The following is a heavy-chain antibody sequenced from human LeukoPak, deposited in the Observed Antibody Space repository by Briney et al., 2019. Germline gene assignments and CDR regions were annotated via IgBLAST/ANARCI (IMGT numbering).Heavy chain of an antibody. CDR3: ARGIAVAVSDAFDI. D-gene: IGHD6-19*01. V-gene: IGHV3-21*01. J-gene: IGHJ3*02. Sequence: GGSLRLSCAASGFTFSSDSMNWVRQAPGKGLEWVSSISSSSSYIYYADSVKGRFTISRDNAKNSLYLQMNSLRAEDTAVYYCARGIAVAVSDAFDIWGQGTMVTVSS. CDR1: GFTFSSDS. CDR2: ISSSSSYI.